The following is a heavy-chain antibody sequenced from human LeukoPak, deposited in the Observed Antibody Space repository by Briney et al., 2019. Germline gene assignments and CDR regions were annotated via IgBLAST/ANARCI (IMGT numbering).Heavy chain of an antibody. J-gene: IGHJ3*02. CDR3: ARPNCSGGSCYNLGAFDI. Sequence: PSETLSLTCTVSGGFISSSSYFWGWIRQPPGKGLEWIGCIYYSGTNNYYPSRRSRVTMYRDTSRNQFSLKLSSVTAADTAVYYCARPNCSGGSCYNLGAFDIWGQGTMVTVSS. D-gene: IGHD2-15*01. V-gene: IGHV4-39*01. CDR1: GGFISSSSYF. CDR2: IYYSGTN.